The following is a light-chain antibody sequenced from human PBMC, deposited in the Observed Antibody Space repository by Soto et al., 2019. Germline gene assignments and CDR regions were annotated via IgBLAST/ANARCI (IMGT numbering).Light chain of an antibody. CDR2: DAT. CDR3: QQYKSWPFT. J-gene: IGKJ3*01. V-gene: IGKV3-15*01. CDR1: QSLDSN. Sequence: EIVVTHSPATLSVSPGERATLSCRASQSLDSNLAWYRQKPGQAPRLLIYDATTRATGIPARFSGSGSGTEFTLTISSLQSEDFAIYYCQQYKSWPFTFGPGTKVEI.